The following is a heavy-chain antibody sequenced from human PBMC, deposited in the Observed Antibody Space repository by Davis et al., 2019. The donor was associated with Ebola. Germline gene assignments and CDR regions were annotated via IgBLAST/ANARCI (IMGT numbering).Heavy chain of an antibody. Sequence: SVKVSCKASGYTFTSYDINWVRQAPGQGLEWMGGIIPIFGTANYAQKFQGRVTMTEDTSTDTAYMELSSLRSEDTAVYYCATLSYSSSWYYFDYWGQGTLVTVSS. CDR2: IIPIFGTA. V-gene: IGHV1-69*06. D-gene: IGHD6-13*01. J-gene: IGHJ4*02. CDR3: ATLSYSSSWYYFDY. CDR1: GYTFTSYD.